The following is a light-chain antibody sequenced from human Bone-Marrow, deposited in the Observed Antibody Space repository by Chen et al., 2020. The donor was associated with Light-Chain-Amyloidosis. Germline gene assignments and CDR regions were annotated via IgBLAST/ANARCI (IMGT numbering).Light chain of an antibody. V-gene: IGLV2-14*03. Sequence: QSAVTQPASVSGSPGQSITISCTGTSSDVGSSEFVSWYQQHPGKAPQLIIFDVSNRPSGVSSRFSGSKSGNTASLFISVLQAEDEADYYCCSQITYSTLMVFGGGTKLTVL. CDR3: CSQITYSTLMV. CDR1: SSDVGSSEF. J-gene: IGLJ2*01. CDR2: DVS.